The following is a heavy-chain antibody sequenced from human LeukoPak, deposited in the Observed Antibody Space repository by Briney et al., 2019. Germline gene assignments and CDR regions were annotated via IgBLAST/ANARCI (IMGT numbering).Heavy chain of an antibody. CDR2: IPASGGST. CDR1: GVTFSSNV. D-gene: IGHD6-19*01. CDR3: AKESSGGWYFDY. Sequence: QSGGSLRLSCAAPGVTFSSNVMIWVRQAPGKGLEWVSSIPASGGSTYYADSVKGRFTISRDNSKNSLYLQMNSLRAEDTAVYYCAKESSGGWYFDYWGQGTLVTVSS. V-gene: IGHV3-23*01. J-gene: IGHJ4*02.